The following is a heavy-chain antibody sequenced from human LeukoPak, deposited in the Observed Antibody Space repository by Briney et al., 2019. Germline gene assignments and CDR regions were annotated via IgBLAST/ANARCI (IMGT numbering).Heavy chain of an antibody. Sequence: SETLSLTCTVSGGSISSSSYYWGWIRQPPGKGLEWIGSIYYSGSTYYNPSLKSRVTISVDTSKNQFSLKLSSVTAADTAVYYCARHDHGDYAGRLFDYWGQGTLVTVSS. CDR1: GGSISSSSYY. CDR2: IYYSGST. D-gene: IGHD4-17*01. V-gene: IGHV4-39*01. CDR3: ARHDHGDYAGRLFDY. J-gene: IGHJ4*02.